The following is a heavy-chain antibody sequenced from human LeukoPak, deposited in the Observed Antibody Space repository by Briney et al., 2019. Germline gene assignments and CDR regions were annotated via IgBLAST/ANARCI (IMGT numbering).Heavy chain of an antibody. Sequence: GGSLRLSCAASGFIFSSYDMHWVRQTAEKGLEWVASIGTAGDTFYPGAVKGRFTISRENAKKSLYLQMNSLRAGDTAVYYCARPGAPGGSGDFYCDWYFDLWGRGTPVTVSS. D-gene: IGHD2-21*02. CDR2: IGTAGDT. CDR3: ARPGAPGGSGDFYCDWYFDL. CDR1: GFIFSSYD. J-gene: IGHJ2*01. V-gene: IGHV3-13*04.